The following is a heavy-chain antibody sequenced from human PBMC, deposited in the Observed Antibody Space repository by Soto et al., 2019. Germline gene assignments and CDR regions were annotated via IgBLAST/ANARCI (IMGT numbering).Heavy chain of an antibody. Sequence: QLQLQESGPGLVKPSQTLSLTCDISGDSVSSTSSIWNWIRQSPSRGLEWLGRTYYRSKWHTDYAVSVRGRITINPDTPKNQFFLQLSSVTPDDTAVYFCARDLHGTYDYDSWGQGTLVTVSS. V-gene: IGHV6-1*01. D-gene: IGHD1-1*01. J-gene: IGHJ4*02. CDR1: GDSVSSTSSI. CDR3: ARDLHGTYDYDS. CDR2: TYYRSKWHT.